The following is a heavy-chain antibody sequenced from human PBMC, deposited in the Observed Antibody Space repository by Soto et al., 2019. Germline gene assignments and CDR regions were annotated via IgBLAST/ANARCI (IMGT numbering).Heavy chain of an antibody. CDR2: IWYDGSNK. D-gene: IGHD3-10*01. Sequence: QVQLVESGGGVVQPGRSLRLSCAASGFTFSSYGTHWVRQAPGKGLEWVAVIWYDGSNKYYADSVKGRFTISRDNSKNTLYLQMNSLRAEDTAVYYCASSIWFGENNWFDPWGQGTLVTVSS. V-gene: IGHV3-33*01. CDR1: GFTFSSYG. J-gene: IGHJ5*02. CDR3: ASSIWFGENNWFDP.